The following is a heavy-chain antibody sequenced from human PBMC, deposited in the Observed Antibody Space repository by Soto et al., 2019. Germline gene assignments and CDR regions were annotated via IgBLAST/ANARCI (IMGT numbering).Heavy chain of an antibody. V-gene: IGHV1-2*02. Sequence: ASVKVSCKASGYTFTGYYMHWVRQAHGQGLGWMGWINPNSGGTNYAQKFQGRVTMTRDTSISTAYMELSRLRSDDTAVYYCARVEVFGLSGWFSGGYYYYGMDVWGQGTTVTVSS. CDR2: INPNSGGT. CDR1: GYTFTGYY. J-gene: IGHJ6*02. CDR3: ARVEVFGLSGWFSGGYYYYGMDV. D-gene: IGHD6-19*01.